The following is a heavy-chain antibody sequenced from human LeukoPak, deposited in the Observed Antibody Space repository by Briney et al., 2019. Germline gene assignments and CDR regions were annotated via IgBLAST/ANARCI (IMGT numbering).Heavy chain of an antibody. Sequence: SETLSLTCTVSGGSISSSSYYWSWIRQPAGKGLEWIGRIYTSGSTNYNPSLKSRVTISVDTSKNQFSLKLSSVTAADTAVYYCARERVAATNGFDYWGQGTLVTVSS. CDR1: GGSISSSSYY. V-gene: IGHV4-61*02. J-gene: IGHJ4*02. D-gene: IGHD2-15*01. CDR2: IYTSGST. CDR3: ARERVAATNGFDY.